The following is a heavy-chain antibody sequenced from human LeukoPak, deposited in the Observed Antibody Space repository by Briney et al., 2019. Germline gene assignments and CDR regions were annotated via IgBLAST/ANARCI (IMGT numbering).Heavy chain of an antibody. J-gene: IGHJ4*02. CDR1: GGSFSGYY. Sequence: SETLSLTCAVYGGSFSGYYWSWIRQPPGKGLEWIGEINHSRSTNYNPSLKSRVTISVDTSKNQFSLKLSSVTAADTAVYYCARGTHSGSYFPWSVLPFDYWGQGTLVTVSS. CDR3: ARGTHSGSYFPWSVLPFDY. D-gene: IGHD1-26*01. V-gene: IGHV4-34*01. CDR2: INHSRST.